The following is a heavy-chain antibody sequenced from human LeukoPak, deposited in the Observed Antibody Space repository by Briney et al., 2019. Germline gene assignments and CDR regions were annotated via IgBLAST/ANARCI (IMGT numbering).Heavy chain of an antibody. V-gene: IGHV4-30-2*01. CDR1: GGSISSGGYY. D-gene: IGHD2-2*02. CDR3: ARNYCSGTSCYTTPPGAEYFQH. Sequence: SETLSLTCTVSGGSISSGGYYWSWIRQPPGKGLEWIGYIYHSGSTYYNPSLKSRVTISVDRSKNQFSLKLSSVTAADTAVYYCARNYCSGTSCYTTPPGAEYFQHWGQGTLVTVSS. J-gene: IGHJ1*01. CDR2: IYHSGST.